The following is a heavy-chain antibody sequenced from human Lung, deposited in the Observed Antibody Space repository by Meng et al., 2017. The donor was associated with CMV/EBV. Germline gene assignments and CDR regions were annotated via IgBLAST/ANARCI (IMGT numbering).Heavy chain of an antibody. D-gene: IGHD3-16*01. Sequence: ASXXVSXKASGYTFTGYYMHWVRQAPGQGLEWMGWINPNNGGTNYAQRFQGRVTMTRDTSITTVYMELSRLTSDDTAVYYCARKTDTGGWNFHHWGQGTLVTVSS. CDR1: GYTFTGYY. CDR3: ARKTDTGGWNFHH. V-gene: IGHV1-2*02. J-gene: IGHJ1*01. CDR2: INPNNGGT.